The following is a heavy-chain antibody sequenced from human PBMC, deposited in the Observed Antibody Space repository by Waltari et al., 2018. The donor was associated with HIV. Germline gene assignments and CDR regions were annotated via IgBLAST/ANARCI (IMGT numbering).Heavy chain of an antibody. V-gene: IGHV4-59*01. D-gene: IGHD3-10*01. J-gene: IGHJ4*02. Sequence: QVQLQESGPGLVKPSETLSLTCNVSSDAINNAYWNWIRQPPGKELEWIGYISYSGSTKYGPLKSRVTLSMVSSKNQFSLKLRSVTAADTAVYFCARGRRWLQFHGHYYFDYWGQGTLVTVSS. CDR3: ARGRRWLQFHGHYYFDY. CDR2: ISYSGST. CDR1: SDAINNAY.